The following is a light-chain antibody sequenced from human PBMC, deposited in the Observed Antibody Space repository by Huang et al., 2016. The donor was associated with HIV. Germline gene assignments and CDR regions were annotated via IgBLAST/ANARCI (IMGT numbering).Light chain of an antibody. J-gene: IGKJ1*01. CDR2: WAS. V-gene: IGKV4-1*01. CDR1: QSVLHSSNNKNY. Sequence: DIVMTQSPDSMTVSLGERATINCKSSQSVLHSSNNKNYLSWYQQKPGQPPKFLIYWASTRESGVPDRFIGSGSGTDFTLTISSLQAEDVAVYFCHQYYSSPQTFGQGTKVEIK. CDR3: HQYYSSPQT.